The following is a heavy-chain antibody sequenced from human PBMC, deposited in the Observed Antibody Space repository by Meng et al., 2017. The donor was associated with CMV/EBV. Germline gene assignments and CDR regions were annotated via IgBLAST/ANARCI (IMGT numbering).Heavy chain of an antibody. CDR3: ARVYPRPSRVVVPPGAYYYYGMDV. J-gene: IGHJ6*02. V-gene: IGHV1-18*01. CDR2: ISVYKGDT. CDR1: GYVFTSYD. Sequence: ASVKVSCKASGYVFTSYDINWVRQAPGQGLEWLGWISVYKGDTNYAQKVQGRVTLTADTSTSTAYMELRSLRSDDTAVYYCARVYPRPSRVVVPPGAYYYYGMDVWGQGTTVTVSS. D-gene: IGHD3-22*01.